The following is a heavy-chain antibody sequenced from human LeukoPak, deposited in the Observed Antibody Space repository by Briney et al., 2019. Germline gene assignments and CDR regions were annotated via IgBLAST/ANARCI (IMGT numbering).Heavy chain of an antibody. J-gene: IGHJ6*03. CDR1: GFSVSGNN. Sequence: PGGSLRLSCAASGFSVSGNNMNWVRQAPGKGLEWVSVIYSGGITCYADSVKGRFTISRDNSKNTLYLQMTSLRAEDTAVYYCASESVAVAGYMVVWGKGTTVTVSS. CDR3: ASESVAVAGYMVV. CDR2: IYSGGIT. V-gene: IGHV3-53*01. D-gene: IGHD6-19*01.